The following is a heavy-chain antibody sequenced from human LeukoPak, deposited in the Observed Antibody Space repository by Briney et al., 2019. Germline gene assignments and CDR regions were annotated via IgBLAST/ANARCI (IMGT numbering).Heavy chain of an antibody. CDR1: GDSVSSNSVT. V-gene: IGHV6-1*01. J-gene: IGHJ5*02. Sequence: SQTLSLTCAISGDSVSSNSVTWNWIRQSPPRGLEWLGRTYYRSTWYNDYAVPVRGRITVNPDTSKNQFSPHLNSVTPEDTAVYYCARRLTQYDCFDPWGQGILVTVSS. D-gene: IGHD2-2*01. CDR2: TYYRSTWYN. CDR3: ARRLTQYDCFDP.